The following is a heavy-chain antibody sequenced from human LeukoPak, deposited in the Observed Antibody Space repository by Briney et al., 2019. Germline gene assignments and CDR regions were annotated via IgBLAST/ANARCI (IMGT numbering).Heavy chain of an antibody. D-gene: IGHD6-13*01. CDR2: INWNGGST. CDR3: GRATNSSSWYGPVGY. CDR1: GFTFDDYG. Sequence: GGSLRLSCAASGFTFDDYGMSWVRQAPGKGLEWVSGINWNGGSTAYVDSVKGRFTISRDNAKSSLYLQMNSLSAEDTASYYCGRATNSSSWYGPVGYWGQGTLVTVSS. V-gene: IGHV3-20*04. J-gene: IGHJ4*02.